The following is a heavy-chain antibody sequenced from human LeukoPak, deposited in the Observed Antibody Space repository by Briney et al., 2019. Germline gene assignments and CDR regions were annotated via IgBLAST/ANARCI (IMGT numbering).Heavy chain of an antibody. Sequence: GGSLRLSCAASGFTVSSNYMSWVRQAPGKGLEWVSVIYSGGSTYYADSVKGRFTISRDNSKNTLYLQMNSLRAEHTAVYYCAREVGPYCSGGSCYPGVDYWGQGTLVTVSS. CDR1: GFTVSSNY. CDR2: IYSGGST. CDR3: AREVGPYCSGGSCYPGVDY. D-gene: IGHD2-15*01. J-gene: IGHJ4*02. V-gene: IGHV3-66*02.